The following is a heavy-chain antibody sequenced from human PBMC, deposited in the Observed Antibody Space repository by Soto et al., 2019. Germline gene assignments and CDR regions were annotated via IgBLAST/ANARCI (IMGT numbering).Heavy chain of an antibody. CDR3: ARGTYSSSSFDP. D-gene: IGHD6-6*01. CDR1: GYTCTIYD. CDR2: MNPNSGNT. Sequence: SVKVSCKASGYTCTIYDINGVLRATGQGLEWMGWMNPNSGNTGYAQKFQGRVTMTRNTSISTAYMELSSLRSEDTAVYYCARGTYSSSSFDPWGQGTLVTVSS. J-gene: IGHJ5*02. V-gene: IGHV1-8*01.